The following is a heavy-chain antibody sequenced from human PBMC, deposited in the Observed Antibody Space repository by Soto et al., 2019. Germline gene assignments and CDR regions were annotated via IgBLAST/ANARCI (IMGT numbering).Heavy chain of an antibody. Sequence: GGSLILSCAASGFTFSSYSMSWVRQAPGKGLEWVSAISGSGGSTYYADSVKGRFTISRDNSKNTLYLQMNSLRAEDTAVYYCAKAPQLWHNFDYWGQGTLVTVSS. CDR3: AKAPQLWHNFDY. J-gene: IGHJ4*02. CDR2: ISGSGGST. V-gene: IGHV3-23*01. D-gene: IGHD5-18*01. CDR1: GFTFSSYS.